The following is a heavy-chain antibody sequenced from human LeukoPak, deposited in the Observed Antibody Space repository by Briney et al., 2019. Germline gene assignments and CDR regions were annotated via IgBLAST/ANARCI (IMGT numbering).Heavy chain of an antibody. V-gene: IGHV4-61*01. CDR3: ARSRAFNSGAFDP. CDR2: IYNGVNT. Sequence: PSETLSLTCTVSGASVSSASYWSWIRQPPGKGVEWIAHIYNGVNTNYNPSLKSRVTISVDASKNQFSLRLNSVTAADTAVYYCARSRAFNSGAFDPWGQGSLVTVSS. D-gene: IGHD1-26*01. CDR1: GASVSSASY. J-gene: IGHJ5*02.